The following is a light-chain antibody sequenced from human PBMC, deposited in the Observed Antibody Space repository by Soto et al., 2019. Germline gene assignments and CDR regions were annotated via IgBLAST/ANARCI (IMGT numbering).Light chain of an antibody. Sequence: EIVLTQSPATLSLSPGERATISCRASQSVSSYLAWYQQKPGQAPRLLIYDASNRATGIPARFSGSGSGTDFTLTISSLEPEDFAVYYCQQRSNWPPSITVGQGTRLEIK. CDR3: QQRSNWPPSIT. CDR1: QSVSSY. J-gene: IGKJ5*01. CDR2: DAS. V-gene: IGKV3-11*01.